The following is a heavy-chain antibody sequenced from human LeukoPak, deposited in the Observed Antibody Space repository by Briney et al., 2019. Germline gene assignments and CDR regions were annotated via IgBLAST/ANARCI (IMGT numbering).Heavy chain of an antibody. Sequence: KPSETLSLTCAVYGGSFSGYYWSWIRQPPGKGLEWIGEINHSGSTNYNPSLKSRVTISVDTSKNQFSLKLSSVTAADTAVYYCARVFGAGTTVTTGDYFDYWGQGTLVTVSS. CDR3: ARVFGAGTTVTTGDYFDY. V-gene: IGHV4-34*01. CDR1: GGSFSGYY. D-gene: IGHD4-17*01. CDR2: INHSGST. J-gene: IGHJ4*02.